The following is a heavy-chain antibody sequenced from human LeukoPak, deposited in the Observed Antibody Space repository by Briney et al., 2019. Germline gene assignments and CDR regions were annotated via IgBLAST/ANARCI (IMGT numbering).Heavy chain of an antibody. CDR2: ISYDGSNK. D-gene: IGHD3-10*01. CDR3: ARDHRGVRDYFDY. J-gene: IGHJ4*02. Sequence: GGSLRLSCAASGFTFSSYAMHWVRQAPGKGLQWVAVISYDGSNKYYADSVKGRFTISRDNSKNTLYLQMNSLRAEDTAVYYCARDHRGVRDYFDYWGQGTLVTVSS. V-gene: IGHV3-30-3*01. CDR1: GFTFSSYA.